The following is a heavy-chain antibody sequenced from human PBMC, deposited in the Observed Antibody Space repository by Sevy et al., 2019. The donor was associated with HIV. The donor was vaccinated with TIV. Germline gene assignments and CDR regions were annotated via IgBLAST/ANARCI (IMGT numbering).Heavy chain of an antibody. CDR1: GGSITSLY. V-gene: IGHV4-59*08. CDR3: AGENAWGRGYS. Sequence: SETLSLICTVSGGSITSLYWYWIRQPPGKGLEWIANIYYNGHSNYNPSLKSRVTLSLDTSKNQFSLRLSSVTAADTAMYYCAGENAWGRGYSWGQGTLVTVSS. J-gene: IGHJ4*02. CDR2: IYYNGHS. D-gene: IGHD1-26*01.